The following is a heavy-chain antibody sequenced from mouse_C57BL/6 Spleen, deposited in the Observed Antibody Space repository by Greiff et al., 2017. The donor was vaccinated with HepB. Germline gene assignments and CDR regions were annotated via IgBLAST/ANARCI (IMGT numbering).Heavy chain of an antibody. V-gene: IGHV5-4*01. CDR1: GFTFSSYA. D-gene: IGHD2-12*01. Sequence: DVQLVESGGGLVKPGGSLKLSCAASGFTFSSYAMSWVRQTPEKRLEWVATISDGGSYTYYPDNVKGRFTISRDNAKNNLYLQMSHLKSEDTAMYYCARSYYTPYYDAMDYWGQGTSVTVSS. CDR2: ISDGGSYT. J-gene: IGHJ4*01. CDR3: ARSYYTPYYDAMDY.